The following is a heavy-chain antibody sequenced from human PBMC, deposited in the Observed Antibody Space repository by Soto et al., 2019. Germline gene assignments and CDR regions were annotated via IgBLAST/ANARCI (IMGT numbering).Heavy chain of an antibody. J-gene: IGHJ6*02. CDR3: ARKGGIAARIYYYYGMDV. CDR2: ISSSSSYI. D-gene: IGHD6-6*01. V-gene: IGHV3-21*01. Sequence: PGGSLRLSCAASGFTFSSYSMNWVRQAPGKGLEWVSSISSSSSYIYYADSVKGRFTISRDNAKNSLYLQMNSLRAEDTAVYYCARKGGIAARIYYYYGMDVWGQGTTVTVS. CDR1: GFTFSSYS.